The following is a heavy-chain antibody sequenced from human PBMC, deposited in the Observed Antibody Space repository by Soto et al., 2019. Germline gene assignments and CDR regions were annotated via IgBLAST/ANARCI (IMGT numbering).Heavy chain of an antibody. D-gene: IGHD3-22*01. CDR1: GGLISNYY. V-gene: IGHV4-59*01. CDR3: ARGAYDSSVYYNEPFDS. J-gene: IGHJ4*02. CDR2: LYYSEIT. Sequence: PSETLSLTCTVSGGLISNYYWSWIRQTPGKGLEWIGYLYYSEITKYNPSLQSRVTISVDTSNQLSLKLTSVTAADTAVYYCARGAYDSSVYYNEPFDSWGQGTLLTVSS.